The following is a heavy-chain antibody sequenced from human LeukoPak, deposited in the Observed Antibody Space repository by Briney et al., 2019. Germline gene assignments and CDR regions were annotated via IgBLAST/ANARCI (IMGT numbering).Heavy chain of an antibody. V-gene: IGHV4-34*01. CDR3: ARDSRGIAARPLTPHWYFDL. J-gene: IGHJ2*01. Sequence: PSETLSLTCAVYGGSFSGYYWSWIRQPPGKGLEWTGEINHSGSTNYNPSLKSRVTISVDTSKNQFSLKLSSVTAADTAVYYCARDSRGIAARPLTPHWYFDLWGRGTLVTVSS. CDR1: GGSFSGYY. D-gene: IGHD6-6*01. CDR2: INHSGST.